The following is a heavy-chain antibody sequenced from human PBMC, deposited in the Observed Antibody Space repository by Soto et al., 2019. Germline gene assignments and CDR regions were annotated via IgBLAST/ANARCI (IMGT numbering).Heavy chain of an antibody. D-gene: IGHD2-2*01. Sequence: SETLSLTCTVSGGSISSYYWSWIRQPAGKGLEWIGRIYTSGSTNYNPSLKSRVTMSVDTSKNQFSLKLSSVTAADTAVYYCPRDPSRYAWVYYSYHGLDVWVKGTTVTVSS. CDR1: GGSISSYY. V-gene: IGHV4-4*07. CDR3: PRDPSRYAWVYYSYHGLDV. CDR2: IYTSGST. J-gene: IGHJ6*04.